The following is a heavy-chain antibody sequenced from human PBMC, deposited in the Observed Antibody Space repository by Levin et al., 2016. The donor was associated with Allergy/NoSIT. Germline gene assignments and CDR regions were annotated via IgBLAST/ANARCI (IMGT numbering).Heavy chain of an antibody. J-gene: IGHJ6*02. Sequence: GESLKISCEASGFTLTNYSMNWVRRAPGKGLEWVSSISSSSSYIYYADSVKGRFTISRDNAKSSLSLQMNSLRGEDTAVYYCVRVRAYYDLLTYKSHYYGMDVWGQGTTVTVSS. CDR1: GFTLTNYS. CDR3: VRVRAYYDLLTYKSHYYGMDV. D-gene: IGHD3-9*01. CDR2: ISSSSSYI. V-gene: IGHV3-21*06.